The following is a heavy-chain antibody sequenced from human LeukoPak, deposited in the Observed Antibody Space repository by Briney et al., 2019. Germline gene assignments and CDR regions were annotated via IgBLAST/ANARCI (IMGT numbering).Heavy chain of an antibody. Sequence: PSETLSLTCAVYGGSFSGYYWSWIRQPPGKGLEWIGEINHSGGTNYNPSLKSRVTISVDTSKNQFSLKLSSVTAADTAVYYCARERVQAGKYDAFDIWGQGTMVTVSS. J-gene: IGHJ3*02. CDR2: INHSGGT. V-gene: IGHV4-34*01. CDR1: GGSFSGYY. CDR3: ARERVQAGKYDAFDI.